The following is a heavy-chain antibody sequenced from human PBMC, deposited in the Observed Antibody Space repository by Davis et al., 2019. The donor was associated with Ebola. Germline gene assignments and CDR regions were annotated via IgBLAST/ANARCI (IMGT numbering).Heavy chain of an antibody. V-gene: IGHV3-30-3*01. CDR1: GFTFSSYA. CDR3: AREKTAAAGTGYYYYYGMDV. CDR2: ISYDGSNK. D-gene: IGHD6-13*01. J-gene: IGHJ6*02. Sequence: GESLKISCAASGFTFSSYAMHWVRQAPGKGLEWVAVISYDGSNKYYADSVKGRFTISRDNSKNTLYLQMNSLRAEDTAVYYCAREKTAAAGTGYYYYYGMDVWGQGTTVTVSS.